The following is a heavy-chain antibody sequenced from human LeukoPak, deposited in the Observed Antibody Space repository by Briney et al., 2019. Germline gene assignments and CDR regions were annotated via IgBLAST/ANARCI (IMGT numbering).Heavy chain of an antibody. Sequence: PGGSLRLSCVASGFTFSDYYMSWMRQAPGKGLEWVSYISSGGYSINYAGSVKGRFTISRDNAKNSLYLEMSSLTAEDTAVYYCARPAGYYGSGIGRFDPWGQGTLVTVSS. CDR3: ARPAGYYGSGIGRFDP. J-gene: IGHJ5*02. CDR1: GFTFSDYY. D-gene: IGHD3-10*01. V-gene: IGHV3-11*01. CDR2: ISSGGYSI.